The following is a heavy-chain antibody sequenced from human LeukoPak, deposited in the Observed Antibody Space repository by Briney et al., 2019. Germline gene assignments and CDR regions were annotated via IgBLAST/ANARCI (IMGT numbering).Heavy chain of an antibody. CDR3: VRGLNGGSYYDIDH. CDR2: ISGSGGST. V-gene: IGHV3-23*01. CDR1: GFTFSSYA. Sequence: GGSLRLSCAASGFTFSSYAMSWVRQAPGKGLEWVSAISGSGGSTYYADSVKGRFTISRDNSKNTLYLQMNSLRAEDTAVYYCVRGLNGGSYYDIDHWGQGTLVTVSS. J-gene: IGHJ4*02. D-gene: IGHD1-26*01.